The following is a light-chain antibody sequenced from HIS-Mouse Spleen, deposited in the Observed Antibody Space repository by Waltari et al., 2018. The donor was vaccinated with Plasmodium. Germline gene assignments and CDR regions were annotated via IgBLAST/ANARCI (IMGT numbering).Light chain of an antibody. Sequence: AIGWTHSPSLPPPPTGEGVPISCRMSQGISSYLAWYQQKPGKAPELLIYAASTLQSGVPSRFSGSGSGTDFTLTISCLQSEDFATYYCQQYYSFPRTFGQGTKVEIK. CDR3: QQYYSFPRT. J-gene: IGKJ1*01. CDR1: QGISSY. V-gene: IGKV1D-8*02. CDR2: AAS.